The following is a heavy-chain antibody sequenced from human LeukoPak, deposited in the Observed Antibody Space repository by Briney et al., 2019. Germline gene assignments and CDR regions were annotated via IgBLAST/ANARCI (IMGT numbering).Heavy chain of an antibody. CDR3: AKVIATYDILTGYYDY. V-gene: IGHV3-30*02. CDR1: GFTFSSYG. D-gene: IGHD3-9*01. CDR2: IRYDGSNK. Sequence: PGGSLRLSCAASGFTFSSYGMHWVRQAPGKGLEWVAFIRYDGSNKYYADSVKGRFTISRDNSKNTLYQQMNSLRAEDTAVYYCAKVIATYDILTGYYDYWGQGTLVTVSS. J-gene: IGHJ4*02.